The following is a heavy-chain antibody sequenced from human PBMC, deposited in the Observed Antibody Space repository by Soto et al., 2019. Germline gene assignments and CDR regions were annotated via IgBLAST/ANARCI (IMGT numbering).Heavy chain of an antibody. J-gene: IGHJ6*02. CDR2: IIPIFGTA. CDR1: GGTFSSYA. V-gene: IGHV1-69*12. Sequence: QVQLVQSGAEVKKPGSSVKVSCKASGGTFSSYAISWVRQAPGQGLEWMGGIIPIFGTANYAQKFQGRVTETESESTSRACMELSSLRFEDTGVYYGAGGGLRGGGYYYGMDVWGQGTTVTVSS. D-gene: IGHD3-16*01. CDR3: AGGGLRGGGYYYGMDV.